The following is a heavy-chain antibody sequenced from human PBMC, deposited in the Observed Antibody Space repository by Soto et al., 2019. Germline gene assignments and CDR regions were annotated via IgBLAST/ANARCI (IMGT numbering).Heavy chain of an antibody. CDR1: GFTFSSYA. D-gene: IGHD2-15*01. CDR3: AKGGMWGSIVVVVAATLYYMDV. Sequence: GGSLRLSCAASGFTFSSYAMSWVRQATGKGLEWVSAISGSGGSTYYADSVKGRFTISRDNSKNTLYLQMNSLRAEDTAVYYCAKGGMWGSIVVVVAATLYYMDVWGKGTTVTVSS. V-gene: IGHV3-23*01. J-gene: IGHJ6*03. CDR2: ISGSGGST.